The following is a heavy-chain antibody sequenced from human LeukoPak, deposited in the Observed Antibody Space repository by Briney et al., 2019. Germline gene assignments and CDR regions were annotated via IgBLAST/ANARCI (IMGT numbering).Heavy chain of an antibody. Sequence: GESLKISCEGSRYNFASYWIGWVRQRPGKGLEWMGIISPGDSDTRYSPSFQGLVTISADKSISTAYLQWSSLEAPDTAIYYCARQSQYCSASSCLDYYFYFGMDVWGQGTTVTVSS. J-gene: IGHJ6*02. CDR2: ISPGDSDT. CDR3: ARQSQYCSASSCLDYYFYFGMDV. CDR1: RYNFASYW. D-gene: IGHD2-15*01. V-gene: IGHV5-51*01.